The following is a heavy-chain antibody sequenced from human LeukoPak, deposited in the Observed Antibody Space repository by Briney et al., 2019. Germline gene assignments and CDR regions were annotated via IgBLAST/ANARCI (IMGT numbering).Heavy chain of an antibody. D-gene: IGHD2-15*01. CDR2: IWYDGSNK. Sequence: GGSLRLSCAASGFTFSSYGMHWVRQAPGKGLEWVAVIWYDGSNKYSADSVKGRFTISRDNSKNTLYLQMNSLRAEDTAVYYCARPYSSRGAFDIWGQGTMVTVSS. J-gene: IGHJ3*02. CDR3: ARPYSSRGAFDI. CDR1: GFTFSSYG. V-gene: IGHV3-33*01.